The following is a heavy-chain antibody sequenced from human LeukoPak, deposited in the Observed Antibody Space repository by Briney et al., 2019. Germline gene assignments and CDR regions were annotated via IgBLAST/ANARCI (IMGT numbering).Heavy chain of an antibody. J-gene: IGHJ4*02. V-gene: IGHV4-61*02. CDR2: VYSSGGT. Sequence: SETLSLTCTVSGDSITSGSYFWTWIRQPAGKGLEWIGRVYSSGGTNYNPSLKSRVTISVDTSKNQFSLKLSSVTAADTAVYYCASVRDWNYYYWGQGTLVTVSS. CDR3: ASVRDWNYYY. CDR1: GDSITSGSYF. D-gene: IGHD1-7*01.